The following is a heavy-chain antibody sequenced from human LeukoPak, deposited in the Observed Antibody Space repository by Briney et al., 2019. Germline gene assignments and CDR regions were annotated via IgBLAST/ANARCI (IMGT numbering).Heavy chain of an antibody. CDR1: AGSISSSSYY. Sequence: SETLSLTCPLSAGSISSSSYYWGWIRQPPGKGLVWFGRIYYSGSTYYNPSLKSRVTISVDTSKNQFYLKPSSVTAADTAVYYCARHPDDYVWGSYRYYFDYWGQGTLVTVSS. J-gene: IGHJ4*02. CDR2: IYYSGST. D-gene: IGHD3-16*02. CDR3: ARHPDDYVWGSYRYYFDY. V-gene: IGHV4-39*01.